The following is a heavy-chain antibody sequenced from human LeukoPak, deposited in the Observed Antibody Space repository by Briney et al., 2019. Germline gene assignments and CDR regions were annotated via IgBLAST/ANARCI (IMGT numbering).Heavy chain of an antibody. CDR2: ISYDGSNK. D-gene: IGHD6-25*01. J-gene: IGHJ4*02. CDR3: ARDLETSGSPPDY. Sequence: AGGSLRLSCAASGFTFSSYAMHWGRQAPGKGLEWVAVISYDGSNKYYADSVKGRFTISRDNSKNTLYLQMNSLRAEDTAVYYCARDLETSGSPPDYWGQGTLVTVSS. CDR1: GFTFSSYA. V-gene: IGHV3-30-3*01.